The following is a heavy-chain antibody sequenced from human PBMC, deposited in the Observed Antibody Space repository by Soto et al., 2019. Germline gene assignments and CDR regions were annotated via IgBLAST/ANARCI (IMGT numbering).Heavy chain of an antibody. D-gene: IGHD5-12*01. V-gene: IGHV4-31*03. CDR2: IYYSGST. J-gene: IGHJ2*01. Sequence: QLHLQESGPGLVKPSQTLSLTCPVPGGSISSGGYYWSWIRQHPGKGLEWIGYIYYSGSTYYNPSLKSRVTISVDTSKNQFSLKLSSVTAADTAVYYCARDQVDRWYFDLWGRGTLVTVSS. CDR1: GGSISSGGYY. CDR3: ARDQVDRWYFDL.